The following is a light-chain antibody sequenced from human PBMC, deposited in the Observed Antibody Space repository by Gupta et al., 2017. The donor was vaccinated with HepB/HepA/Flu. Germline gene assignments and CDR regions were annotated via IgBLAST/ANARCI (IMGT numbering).Light chain of an antibody. Sequence: YELIQPSSVSASPGQTATITCSGDELGTKYTYWLQQKPGQSPSLVIYEDTKRPPGIPERFSGSNSGNTATLTISETQTTDEADDYCQTWDTTSAHLVFGGGTKLTVL. CDR2: EDT. CDR1: ELGTKY. CDR3: QTWDTTSAHLV. V-gene: IGLV3-1*01. J-gene: IGLJ2*01.